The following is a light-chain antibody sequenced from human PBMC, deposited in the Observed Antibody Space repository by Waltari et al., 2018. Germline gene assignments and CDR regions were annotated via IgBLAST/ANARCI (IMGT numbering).Light chain of an antibody. CDR2: GNT. CDR1: SSNIGAGYD. J-gene: IGLJ2*01. V-gene: IGLV1-40*01. Sequence: QSVLTQPPSVSGAPGQRVTISCTGSSSNIGAGYDVHWYQQLPGTAPKLLVDGNTNRPAGGPDRFSGSKTGTSASLAITGLQAEDEADYYCKSSDIWLSGHAVFGGGTRLIVL. CDR3: KSSDIWLSGHAV.